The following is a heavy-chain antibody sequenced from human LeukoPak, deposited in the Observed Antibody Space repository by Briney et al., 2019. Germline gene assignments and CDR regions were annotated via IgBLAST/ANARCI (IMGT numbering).Heavy chain of an antibody. Sequence: SETLSLTCTVSGDSIRSYYWSWIRQPPGKGLEWIGNIHYSGSTKYSSSLKSRVTISVDTSNNQSSLRVTSLTAADTAVYYCARLGALHDAFDVWGQGTLVTVSS. CDR3: ARLGALHDAFDV. V-gene: IGHV4-59*12. CDR1: GDSIRSYY. J-gene: IGHJ3*01. CDR2: IHYSGST. D-gene: IGHD3-16*01.